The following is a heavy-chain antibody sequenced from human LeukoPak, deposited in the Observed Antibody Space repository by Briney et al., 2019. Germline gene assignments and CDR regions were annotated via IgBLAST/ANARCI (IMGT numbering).Heavy chain of an antibody. CDR1: GGSFSGYY. CDR2: INHSGST. J-gene: IGHJ4*02. Sequence: SETLSLTCAVYGGSFSGYYWSRIRQPPGKGLEWIGEINHSGSTNYNPSLKSRVTISVDTSKNQFSLKLSSVTAADTAVYYCAATHMVRGVMFDYWGQGTLVTVSS. V-gene: IGHV4-34*01. D-gene: IGHD3-10*01. CDR3: AATHMVRGVMFDY.